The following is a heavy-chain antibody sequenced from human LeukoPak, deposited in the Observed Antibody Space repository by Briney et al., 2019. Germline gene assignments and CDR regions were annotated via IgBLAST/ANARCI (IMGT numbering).Heavy chain of an antibody. CDR2: IIPILGIA. D-gene: IGHD3-22*01. Sequence: ASVKVSCKASGGTFSSYAISWVRQAPGQGLEWMGRIIPILGIANYAQKFQGRVTITADKSTSTAYMELSSLRSEDTAVYYCARGGYYDSSGYYPIFDYWGQGTLVTVSS. CDR3: ARGGYYDSSGYYPIFDY. V-gene: IGHV1-69*04. CDR1: GGTFSSYA. J-gene: IGHJ4*02.